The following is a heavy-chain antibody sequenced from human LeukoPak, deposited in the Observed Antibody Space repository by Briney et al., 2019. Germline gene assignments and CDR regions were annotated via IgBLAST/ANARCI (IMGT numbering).Heavy chain of an antibody. CDR3: ASSATARPGGAFDY. Sequence: PGGSLRLSCAASGFTFSSYAMHWVRQPPGKGLEWIGSIYYSGSTYYNPSLKSRVTISVDTSKNQFSLKLSSVTAADTAVYYCASSATARPGGAFDYWGQGTLVTVSS. CDR2: IYYSGST. J-gene: IGHJ4*02. D-gene: IGHD6-6*01. V-gene: IGHV4-39*01. CDR1: GFTFSSYAMH.